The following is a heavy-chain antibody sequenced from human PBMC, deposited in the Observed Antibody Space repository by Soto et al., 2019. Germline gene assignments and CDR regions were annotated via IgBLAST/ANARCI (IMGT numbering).Heavy chain of an antibody. CDR3: ARAXDYVWGSYRPDEYYFDY. D-gene: IGHD3-16*02. CDR1: GYSFTIYW. J-gene: IGHJ4*02. Sequence: GESLKISCMGSGYSFTIYWIGWVRRMPGKGLEWMGIIYPGDSDTRYSPSFQGQVTISADKSISTAYLQWSSLKAPDTAMYYCARAXDYVWGSYRPDEYYFDYWGQGTLVTVSS. V-gene: IGHV5-51*01. CDR2: IYPGDSDT.